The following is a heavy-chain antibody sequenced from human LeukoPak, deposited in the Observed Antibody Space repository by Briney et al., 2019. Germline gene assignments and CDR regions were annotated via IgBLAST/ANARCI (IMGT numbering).Heavy chain of an antibody. J-gene: IGHJ3*02. D-gene: IGHD3-9*01. V-gene: IGHV3-66*01. Sequence: PGGSLRLSCAASGFTVSSNYMSWVRQAPGKGLEWVSVIYSGGSTYYADSVKGRFTISRDNSKNTLYLQMNSLRAEDTAVYYCARDFDWSHDAFDIWGQGTMVTVSP. CDR2: IYSGGST. CDR3: ARDFDWSHDAFDI. CDR1: GFTVSSNY.